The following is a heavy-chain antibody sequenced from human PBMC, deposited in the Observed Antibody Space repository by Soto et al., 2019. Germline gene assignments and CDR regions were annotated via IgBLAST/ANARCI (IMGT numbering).Heavy chain of an antibody. CDR3: AKAAVSSWGTEHFLH. V-gene: IGHV3-23*01. J-gene: IGHJ1*01. Sequence: EVQLFESGGGLVQPGGSLRLSCAASGFSFSSYAMTWVRQAPGKGLEWVSLIAGGGDTYYADSVKGRFTISRYNSKNTVYLQMNSLRVEDTAIYHCAKAAVSSWGTEHFLHWGQGTLVTVSS. CDR1: GFSFSSYA. D-gene: IGHD6-13*01. CDR2: IAGGGDT.